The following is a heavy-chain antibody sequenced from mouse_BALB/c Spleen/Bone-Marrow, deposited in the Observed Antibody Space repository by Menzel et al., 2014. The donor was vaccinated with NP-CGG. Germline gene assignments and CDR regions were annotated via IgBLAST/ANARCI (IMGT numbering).Heavy chain of an antibody. V-gene: IGHV1-84*02. Sequence: QVQLQQSGPELVKPGASVKISCTASGYNFTDYYINWVKQKPGQGLEWIGWIYPGSGNTKYNEKFKGKATLTVDTSSSTAYMQLSSLTSEDTAVYFCARWHWGAMDYWGQGTSVTVSS. CDR1: GYNFTDYY. CDR2: IYPGSGNT. J-gene: IGHJ4*01. CDR3: ARWHWGAMDY.